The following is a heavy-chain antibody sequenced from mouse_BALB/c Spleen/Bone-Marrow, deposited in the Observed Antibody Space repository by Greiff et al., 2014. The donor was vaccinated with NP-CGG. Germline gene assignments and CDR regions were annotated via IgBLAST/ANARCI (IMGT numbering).Heavy chain of an antibody. J-gene: IGHJ2*01. Sequence: LQQSGAELVKPGASMKMSCKASGYTFTSYNLHWIKQTPGQGLEWIGAIYPGNGDTSYNQRFKGKATLTTDKSSNTAYMQLSSLTPEDSAVYYCAREGRSHFDHWGQGSTLTVSS. CDR2: IYPGNGDT. CDR1: GYTFTSYN. CDR3: AREGRSHFDH. V-gene: IGHV1-12*01.